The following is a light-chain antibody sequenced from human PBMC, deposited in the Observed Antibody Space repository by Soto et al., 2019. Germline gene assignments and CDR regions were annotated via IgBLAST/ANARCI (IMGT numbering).Light chain of an antibody. V-gene: IGKV1-5*01. Sequence: DIQMTQSPSTLSASVGDRVTITCRASQSISNRLAWYQQKPGKAPKVLIYDASNLESGVPSRFSGSGSGTEFTLTIGSLQPEDVATYYCQKYNSAPRTFGGGTKVDIK. CDR2: DAS. J-gene: IGKJ4*01. CDR1: QSISNR. CDR3: QKYNSAPRT.